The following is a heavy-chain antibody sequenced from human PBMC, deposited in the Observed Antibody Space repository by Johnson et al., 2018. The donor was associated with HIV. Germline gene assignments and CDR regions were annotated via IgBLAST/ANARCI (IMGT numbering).Heavy chain of an antibody. D-gene: IGHD6-19*01. Sequence: EQLVESGGGLVQPGGSLRLSCAASGFTFDDYGMNWVRQAPGKGLEWVSGINWNGGSTGYADSVKGRFTISRDNAKNSLYLQMNSLSAEDTALYYCARGAPGIVLAVAGSHAFDIWGQGTMVTVSS. J-gene: IGHJ3*02. CDR2: INWNGGST. V-gene: IGHV3-20*04. CDR3: ARGAPGIVLAVAGSHAFDI. CDR1: GFTFDDYG.